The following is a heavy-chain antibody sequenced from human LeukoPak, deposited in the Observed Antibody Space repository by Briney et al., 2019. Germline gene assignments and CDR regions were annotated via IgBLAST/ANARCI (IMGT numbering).Heavy chain of an antibody. CDR1: GGSISSYT. Sequence: SETLSLTCTVSGGSISSYTWSWIRQPPGKGLEWIGYVSYSGSTNYNTSLKSRVTMSVDTSKNQFSLTLSSVTAADTAVYYCARGKRYFDYWGQGTLVTVSS. J-gene: IGHJ4*02. CDR2: VSYSGST. V-gene: IGHV4-59*01. CDR3: ARGKRYFDY.